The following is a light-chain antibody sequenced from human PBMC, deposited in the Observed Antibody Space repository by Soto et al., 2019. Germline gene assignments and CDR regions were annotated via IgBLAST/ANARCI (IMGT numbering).Light chain of an antibody. Sequence: QSALTQPASVSGSPGQSITISCTGTSDDVGGHNYVSWYQQHPGKVPKLIIYDVSNRPSGISCRFSGSKSGNTASLTISGLRTEDEADYYCSSYASSDPVIFGGGTQLTVL. CDR2: DVS. CDR3: SSYASSDPVI. J-gene: IGLJ2*01. CDR1: SDDVGGHNY. V-gene: IGLV2-14*01.